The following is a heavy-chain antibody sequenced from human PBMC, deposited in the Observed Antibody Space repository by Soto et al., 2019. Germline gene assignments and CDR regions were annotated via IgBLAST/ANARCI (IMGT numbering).Heavy chain of an antibody. V-gene: IGHV3-23*01. J-gene: IGHJ4*02. CDR1: GFTFSSYA. D-gene: IGHD3-10*01. CDR3: AKAGGVVLLWFGEFDVGSDY. Sequence: EVQLLESGGGLVQPGGSLRLSCAASGFTFSSYAMSWVRQAPGKGLEWVSAISGSGGSTYYADSVKGRFTISRDNSKNTLYLQMNSLRAEDTAVYYCAKAGGVVLLWFGEFDVGSDYWGQGTLVTVSS. CDR2: ISGSGGST.